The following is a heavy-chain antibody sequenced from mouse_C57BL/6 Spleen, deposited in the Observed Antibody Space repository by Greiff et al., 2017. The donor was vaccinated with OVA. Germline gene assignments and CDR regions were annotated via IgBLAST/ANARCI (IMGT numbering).Heavy chain of an antibody. D-gene: IGHD2-4*01. CDR1: GYTFTDYN. Sequence: EVQRVESGPELVKPGASVKIPCKASGYTFTDYNMDWVKQSHGKSLEWIGDINPNNGGTIYNQKFKGKATLTVDKSSSTAYMELRSLTSEDTAVYYCATYDYDRSFAYWGQGTLVTVSA. CDR3: ATYDYDRSFAY. CDR2: INPNNGGT. V-gene: IGHV1-18*01. J-gene: IGHJ3*01.